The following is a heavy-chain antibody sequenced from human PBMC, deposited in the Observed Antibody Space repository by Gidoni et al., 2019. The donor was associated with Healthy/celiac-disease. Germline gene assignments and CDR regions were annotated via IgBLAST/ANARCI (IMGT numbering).Heavy chain of an antibody. CDR1: GGSISSSSYY. CDR3: ARDQRSGRGV. CDR2: IYYSGST. Sequence: GGSISSSSYYWGWIRQPPGKGLEWIGSIYYSGSTYYNPSLKRRVTISVDKSKNQFSLKLSSVTAADTAVYYCARDQRSGRGVWGQGTTVTVSS. D-gene: IGHD6-25*01. J-gene: IGHJ6*02. V-gene: IGHV4-39*07.